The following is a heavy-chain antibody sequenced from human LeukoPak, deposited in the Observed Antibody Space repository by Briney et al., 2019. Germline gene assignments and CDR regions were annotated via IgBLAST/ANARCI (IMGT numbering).Heavy chain of an antibody. V-gene: IGHV3-53*01. CDR3: ARESHGTVTTGGDYGMDV. CDR2: IYSGGST. D-gene: IGHD4-17*01. Sequence: GGSQRLLCAVSGHPHNRNYMRWVPRARGRGLEWVTDIYSGGSTYYADSVKGRFNISRDNSKNTLYLQMNSLRAEDTAVYYCARESHGTVTTGGDYGMDVWGQGTTVTVSS. J-gene: IGHJ6*02. CDR1: GHPHNRNY.